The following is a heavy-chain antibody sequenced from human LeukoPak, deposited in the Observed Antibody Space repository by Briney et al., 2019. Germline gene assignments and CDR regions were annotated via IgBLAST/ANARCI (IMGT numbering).Heavy chain of an antibody. Sequence: ASVKVSCKASGYTFTNYTLNWVRQAPGQGLEWMGWIDTNTGNPTYAQGFIGRFVFSLDTSVTTAYLQISSLKASDTAMYYYVRQPPGVYDTTQNWFDPWGQGTLVTVSS. CDR2: IDTNTGNP. V-gene: IGHV7-4-1*02. CDR1: GYTFTNYT. D-gene: IGHD3-22*01. CDR3: VRQPPGVYDTTQNWFDP. J-gene: IGHJ5*02.